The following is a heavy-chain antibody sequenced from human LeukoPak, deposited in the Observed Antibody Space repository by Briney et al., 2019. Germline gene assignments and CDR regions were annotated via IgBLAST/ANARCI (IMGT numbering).Heavy chain of an antibody. D-gene: IGHD4-17*01. CDR1: GFTFSSYA. V-gene: IGHV3-23*01. J-gene: IGHJ5*02. CDR2: ISGSGDST. CDR3: ARATVTRWFDP. Sequence: QTGGSLRLSCAASGFTFSSYAMTWVRQAPGKGPEWVSAISGSGDSTYYADSVKGRFTISRDNSKNTLYLQMNSLRAEDTAVYYCARATVTRWFDPWGQGTLVTVSS.